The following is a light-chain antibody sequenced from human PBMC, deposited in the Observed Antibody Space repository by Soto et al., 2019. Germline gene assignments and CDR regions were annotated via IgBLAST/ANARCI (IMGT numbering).Light chain of an antibody. V-gene: IGKV2-28*01. Sequence: DIVMTQSPLSLPVTPGEPASISCRSSQSLLHSIGYNYLDWYLQKPGQSPQLLIYLGSNRASGVPDRFSCSGSGTDFTLKISRVEAEDVGVYYCMQALQSRTFGVGTKVEIK. CDR3: MQALQSRT. J-gene: IGKJ4*01. CDR1: QSLLHSIGYNY. CDR2: LGS.